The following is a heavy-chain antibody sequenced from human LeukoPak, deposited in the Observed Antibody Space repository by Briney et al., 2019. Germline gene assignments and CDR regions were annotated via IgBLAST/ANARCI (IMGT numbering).Heavy chain of an antibody. D-gene: IGHD1-26*01. V-gene: IGHV4-4*02. CDR1: GGSISSRNW. J-gene: IGHJ4*02. Sequence: SGTLSLTCAVSGGSISSRNWWGWVRQPPGKGLEWIGEISRTGNVDYDPSVRSRATISLDKSKSQFSLRLTSLTSADTAVYYCARGQGAADYWGQGILVIVSS. CDR2: ISRTGNV. CDR3: ARGQGAADY.